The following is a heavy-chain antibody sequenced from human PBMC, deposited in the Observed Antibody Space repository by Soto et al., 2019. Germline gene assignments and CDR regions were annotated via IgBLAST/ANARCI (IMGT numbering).Heavy chain of an antibody. CDR1: GGSISSGGYS. V-gene: IGHV4-30-2*01. CDR3: ARRWGTYFDF. Sequence: PSETLSLTCAVSGGSISSGGYSWSWIRQPPGKGLEWIGDIYHSGSTYYNPSLKSRVTISVDTSKNQFSLKLSSVTAADTAVYYCARRWGTYFDFWGQGTLVTVSS. CDR2: IYHSGST. J-gene: IGHJ4*02. D-gene: IGHD7-27*01.